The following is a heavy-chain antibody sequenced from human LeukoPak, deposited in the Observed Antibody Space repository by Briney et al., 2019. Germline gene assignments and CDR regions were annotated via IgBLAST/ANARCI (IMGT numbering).Heavy chain of an antibody. CDR1: GGTFSSYT. V-gene: IGHV1-69*02. D-gene: IGHD3-22*01. CDR3: AASTYYYDSSGYYYADY. J-gene: IGHJ4*02. CDR2: IIPILGIA. Sequence: ASVKVSCKASGGTFSSYTISWVRQAPGQGLEWMGRIIPILGIANYAQKFQGRVTITADKSTSTAYMELSSLRSEDTAVYYCAASTYYYDSSGYYYADYWGRGTLVTVSS.